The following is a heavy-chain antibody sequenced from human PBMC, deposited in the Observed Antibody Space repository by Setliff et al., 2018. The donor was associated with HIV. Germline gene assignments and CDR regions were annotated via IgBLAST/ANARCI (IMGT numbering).Heavy chain of an antibody. J-gene: IGHJ4*02. V-gene: IGHV1-46*01. D-gene: IGHD6-19*01. Sequence: ASVKVSCKASGGTFSSYAISWVRQAPGQGLEWMGIINPSGGSTSYAQKFQGRVTMTRDTSTSTVYMELSSLRSEDTAVYYCARAPGPQGWYKAPDYWGQGTLVTVSS. CDR1: GGTFSSYA. CDR2: INPSGGST. CDR3: ARAPGPQGWYKAPDY.